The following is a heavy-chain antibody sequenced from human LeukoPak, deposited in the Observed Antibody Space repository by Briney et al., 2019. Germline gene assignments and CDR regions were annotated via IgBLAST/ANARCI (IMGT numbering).Heavy chain of an antibody. J-gene: IGHJ4*02. CDR2: IYHSAST. Sequence: KPSQTLSLTCAVSGYSISSGYYWGWIRQPPGKGLEWIGSIYHSASTYYNPSLKSRVTISVDTSKKQFSLKLSSVTAADTAVYYCARLVGVQVVVPAADTFDYWGQGTLVSVSS. D-gene: IGHD2-2*01. V-gene: IGHV4-38-2*01. CDR1: GYSISSGYY. CDR3: ARLVGVQVVVPAADTFDY.